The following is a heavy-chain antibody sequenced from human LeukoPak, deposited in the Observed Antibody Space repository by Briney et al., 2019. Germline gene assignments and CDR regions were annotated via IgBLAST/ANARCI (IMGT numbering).Heavy chain of an antibody. CDR1: GLTFNNFW. V-gene: IGHV3-7*01. CDR2: INQDGSAE. J-gene: IGHJ4*02. D-gene: IGHD6-13*01. CDR3: ARAEATGRVVY. Sequence: GGSLRHSCAASGLTFNNFWMSWVRQAPGKGLEWVANINQDGSAEYYVDSVKGRFTISRDNAKNSLYLQMNSLRAEDTAVYYCARAEATGRVVYWRQGTLVTVSS.